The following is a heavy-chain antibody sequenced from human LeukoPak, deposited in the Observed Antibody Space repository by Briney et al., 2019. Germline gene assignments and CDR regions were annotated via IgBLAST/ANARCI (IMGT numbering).Heavy chain of an antibody. J-gene: IGHJ3*02. Sequence: SETLSLSCAVSGGSFSGYYWSWIRQHPGKGLDWLGYIYYSGSTYYNPSLKSRVTISVDTSKNQFSLKLSSVTAADTAVYYYARDGGGTSSSWFPDAFDIRGQGTMVTVSS. V-gene: IGHV4-31*11. D-gene: IGHD6-13*01. CDR1: GGSFSGYY. CDR3: ARDGGGTSSSWFPDAFDI. CDR2: IYYSGST.